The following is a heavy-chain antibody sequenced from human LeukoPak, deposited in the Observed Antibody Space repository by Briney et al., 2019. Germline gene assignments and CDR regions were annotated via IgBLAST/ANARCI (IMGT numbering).Heavy chain of an antibody. CDR1: GGSISNYY. J-gene: IGHJ4*02. CDR2: IYYSGST. Sequence: SETLSLTCTVSGGSISNYYWSWIRQPPGKGLEWIGYIYYSGSTNYNPSLESRVTISVDTSKNQFSLKLSSLTAADTAVYYCAGYYCSSGTCRKYLDYWGQGTLVTVSS. CDR3: AGYYCSSGTCRKYLDY. D-gene: IGHD2-15*01. V-gene: IGHV4-59*08.